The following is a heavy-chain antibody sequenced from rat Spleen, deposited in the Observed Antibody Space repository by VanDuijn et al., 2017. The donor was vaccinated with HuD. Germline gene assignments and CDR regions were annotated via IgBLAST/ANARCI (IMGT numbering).Heavy chain of an antibody. D-gene: IGHD1-1*01. V-gene: IGHV5S13*01. CDR1: GFTFSNYY. Sequence: EVQLVESGGGLVQPGRSLKLSCAASGFTFSNYYMAWVRQAPTKGLEWVAYISAGGTNTYYRGSVKGRFTISRDNAKNTQYLQMDSLRSEDTATYYCARHPDYSNYFDYWGQGVMVTVSS. J-gene: IGHJ2*01. CDR3: ARHPDYSNYFDY. CDR2: ISAGGTNT.